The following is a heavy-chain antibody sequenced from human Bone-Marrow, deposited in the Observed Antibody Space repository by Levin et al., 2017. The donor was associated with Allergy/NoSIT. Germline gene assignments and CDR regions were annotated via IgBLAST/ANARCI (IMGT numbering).Heavy chain of an antibody. D-gene: IGHD3-10*01. CDR3: ARDGPARAVRGVIITQIYVY. CDR2: IYHSGST. CDR1: GYSISSGYY. Sequence: PSETLSLTCTVSGYSISSGYYWGWIRQPPGKGLEWIGSIYHSGSTYYNPSLKSRVTISVDTSKNQFSLKLSSVTAADTAVYYCARDGPARAVRGVIITQIYVYWGQGTLVTVSS. V-gene: IGHV4-38-2*02. J-gene: IGHJ4*02.